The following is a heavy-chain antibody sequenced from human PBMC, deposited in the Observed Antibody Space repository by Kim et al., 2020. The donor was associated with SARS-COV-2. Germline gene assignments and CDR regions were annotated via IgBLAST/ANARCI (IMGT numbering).Heavy chain of an antibody. V-gene: IGHV4-39*01. CDR3: ARHPKFPHYYDSSGYYGYFDL. D-gene: IGHD3-22*01. CDR2: IYYSGST. Sequence: SETLSLTCTVSGGSISSSSYYWGWIRQPPGKGLEWIGSIYYSGSTYYNPSLKSRVTISVDTSKNQFSLKLSSVTAADTAVYYCARHPKFPHYYDSSGYYGYFDLWGRGTLVTVSS. J-gene: IGHJ2*01. CDR1: GGSISSSSYY.